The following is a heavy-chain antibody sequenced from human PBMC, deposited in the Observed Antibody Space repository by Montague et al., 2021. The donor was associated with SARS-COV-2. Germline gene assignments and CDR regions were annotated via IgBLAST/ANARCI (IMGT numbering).Heavy chain of an antibody. Sequence: SETLSLTCSASGGSITTYYWSWVRQPAGKGLEWIGRLSTSGSTNXNPSLKSRVTMSLDTSKNQVSLKLSSVTAADTAVYYCARDASSANSPANNWFDSWGQGTLVTVSS. D-gene: IGHD4/OR15-4a*01. CDR3: ARDASSANSPANNWFDS. V-gene: IGHV4-4*07. CDR2: LSTSGST. CDR1: GGSITTYY. J-gene: IGHJ5*01.